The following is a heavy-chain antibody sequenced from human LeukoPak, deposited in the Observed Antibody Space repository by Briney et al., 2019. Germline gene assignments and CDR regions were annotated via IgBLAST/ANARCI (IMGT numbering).Heavy chain of an antibody. D-gene: IGHD6-6*01. V-gene: IGHV4-34*01. CDR2: INHSGST. Sequence: KASETLSLTCAVYGGSFSGYYWSWIRQPPGKGLEWIGEINHSGSTNYNPSLKSRVTISVDMSKNQFSLKPSSVTAADTAVYYCARGRLTYSSSSSDFDYWGQGTLVTVSS. CDR1: GGSFSGYY. CDR3: ARGRLTYSSSSSDFDY. J-gene: IGHJ4*02.